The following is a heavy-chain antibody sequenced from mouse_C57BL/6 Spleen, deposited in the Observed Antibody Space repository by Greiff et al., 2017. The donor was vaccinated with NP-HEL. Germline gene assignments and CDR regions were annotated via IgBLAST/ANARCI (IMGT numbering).Heavy chain of an antibody. CDR3: ARRITTVPFDY. D-gene: IGHD1-1*01. CDR2: ISSGGSYT. J-gene: IGHJ2*01. Sequence: EVQGVESGGDLVKPGGSLKLSCAASGFTFSSYGMSWVRQTPDKRLEWVATISSGGSYTYYPDSVKGRFTISRDNAKNTLYLQMSSLKSEDTAMYYCARRITTVPFDYWGQGTTLTVSS. V-gene: IGHV5-6*01. CDR1: GFTFSSYG.